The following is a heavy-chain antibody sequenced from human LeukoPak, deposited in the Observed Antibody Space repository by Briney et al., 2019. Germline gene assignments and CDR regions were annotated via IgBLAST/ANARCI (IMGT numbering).Heavy chain of an antibody. CDR1: GGSISSGSYY. CDR2: IYTSGST. J-gene: IGHJ3*02. V-gene: IGHV4-61*02. D-gene: IGHD7-27*01. Sequence: PSETLSLTCTVSGGSISSGSYYWSWIRQPAGKGLEWIGRIYTSGSTNYNPSLKSRVTISVDTSKNQFSLKLSSVTAADTAVYYCARDLNLGLRSAFHIWGQGTMVTVSS. CDR3: ARDLNLGLRSAFHI.